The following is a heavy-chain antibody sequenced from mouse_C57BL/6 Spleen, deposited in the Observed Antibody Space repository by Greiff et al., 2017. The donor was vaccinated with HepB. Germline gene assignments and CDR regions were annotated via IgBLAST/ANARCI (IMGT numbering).Heavy chain of an antibody. D-gene: IGHD1-1*01. V-gene: IGHV1-54*01. CDR2: INPGSGGT. Sequence: QVQLQQSGAELVRPGTSVKVSCKASGYAFTNYLIEGVKQRPGQGLEWIGVINPGSGGTNYNEKFKGKATLTADKSSSTAYMQLSSLTSEDSAVYFCARSRDYYGSSYDYWGQGTTLTVSS. CDR1: GYAFTNYL. CDR3: ARSRDYYGSSYDY. J-gene: IGHJ2*01.